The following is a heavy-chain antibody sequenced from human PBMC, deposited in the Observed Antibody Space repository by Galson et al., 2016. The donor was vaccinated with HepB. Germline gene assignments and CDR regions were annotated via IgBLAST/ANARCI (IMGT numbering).Heavy chain of an antibody. J-gene: IGHJ5*02. CDR2: IDPSDSHT. CDR1: GYSFASYW. D-gene: IGHD2-2*02. V-gene: IGHV5-10-1*01. Sequence: QSGAEVKKPGESLRISCKVSGYSFASYWITWVRQMPGKGLEWMGRIDPSDSHTDHSPSFQGHATISADKSISTAYLQLSSLEAADTAMYYCAISRAIKFAPWGQGALVTVSS. CDR3: AISRAIKFAP.